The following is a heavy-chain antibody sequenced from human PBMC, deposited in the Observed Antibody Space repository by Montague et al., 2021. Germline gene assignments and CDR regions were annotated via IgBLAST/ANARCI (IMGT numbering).Heavy chain of an antibody. CDR3: ARQRVIVVTPAAFFDY. D-gene: IGHD2-2*01. J-gene: IGHJ4*02. Sequence: SQTLSLTCTVSGASINSGGYYWSWIRQLPGEGLEIGSIYYTGSTYSNPSLKSRVTISVDTSKSQFSLNLTSVTAADTAVYYCARQRVIVVTPAAFFDYWGQGTLVTVSS. CDR2: IYYTGST. CDR1: GASINSGGYY. V-gene: IGHV4-31*03.